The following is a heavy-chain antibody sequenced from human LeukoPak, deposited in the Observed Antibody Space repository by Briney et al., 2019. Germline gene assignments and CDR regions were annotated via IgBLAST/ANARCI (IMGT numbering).Heavy chain of an antibody. CDR1: GFTFSSYA. J-gene: IGHJ4*02. Sequence: PGGSLRLSCAAPGFTFSSYAMHWVRQAPGKGLEWVAVISYDGSNKYYADSVKGRFTISRDNSKNTLYLQMNSLRAEDTAVYYCARESPSIAAAGQYFDYWGQGTLVTVSS. D-gene: IGHD6-13*01. V-gene: IGHV3-30*04. CDR2: ISYDGSNK. CDR3: ARESPSIAAAGQYFDY.